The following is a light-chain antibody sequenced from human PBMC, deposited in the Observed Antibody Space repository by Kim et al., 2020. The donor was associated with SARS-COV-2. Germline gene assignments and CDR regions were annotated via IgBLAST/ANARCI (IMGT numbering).Light chain of an antibody. V-gene: IGKV3-15*01. Sequence: SLSPGERATHSCRASQSISSNLAWYQQKPGQAPRVLIYGASAGATGIPARFSGSGSGTEFTLTISNLQSEDFAVYYCQQYAYWRAFGQGTRLEIK. CDR1: QSISSN. CDR3: QQYAYWRA. J-gene: IGKJ5*01. CDR2: GAS.